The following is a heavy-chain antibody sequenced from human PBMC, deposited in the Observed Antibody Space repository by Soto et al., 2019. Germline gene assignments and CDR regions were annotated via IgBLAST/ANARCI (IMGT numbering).Heavy chain of an antibody. J-gene: IGHJ3*01. V-gene: IGHV3-23*01. CDR2: FGGGDDDT. Sequence: EVQLLESGGGLVQPGGSLRLSCAASGFIFSNYAMSWVRQAPGKGLEWVSSFGGGDDDTYFADSVKGRFTISRDNSKNTLYLQMNSLRAEDTAIYYRAKDRMSHNSVWDPFDVWGKGTMVTVSS. CDR3: AKDRMSHNSVWDPFDV. D-gene: IGHD1-20*01. CDR1: GFIFSNYA.